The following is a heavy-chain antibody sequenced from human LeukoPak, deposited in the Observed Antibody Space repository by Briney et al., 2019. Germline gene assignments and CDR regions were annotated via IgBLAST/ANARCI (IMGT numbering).Heavy chain of an antibody. Sequence: SETLSLTCSVSGASIDSHYWSWIRQSPGKGLEWIGYVFNGGSTNYNPSLNSQVTMSLDTSRAQFSLRLSSVTAADTAIYYCASRPADTTWYGVFDYWSQGTLVTVSS. CDR1: GASIDSHY. D-gene: IGHD3-10*01. J-gene: IGHJ4*02. CDR3: ASRPADTTWYGVFDY. V-gene: IGHV4-59*11. CDR2: VFNGGST.